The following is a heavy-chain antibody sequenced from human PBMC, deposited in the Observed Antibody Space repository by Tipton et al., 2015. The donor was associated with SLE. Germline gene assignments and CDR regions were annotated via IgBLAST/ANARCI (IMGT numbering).Heavy chain of an antibody. Sequence: TLSLTCTVSGGSMNSSSYYWVWIRQPPGKGLEWIGSIYYSGSTYYNPSLKSRVTISVDTSKNQFSLKLSSVTAADTAVYYCARIRWDALLGGRFDPWGQGTMVTVSS. CDR1: GGSMNSSSYY. CDR2: IYYSGST. V-gene: IGHV4-39*07. D-gene: IGHD2-15*01. J-gene: IGHJ5*01. CDR3: ARIRWDALLGGRFDP.